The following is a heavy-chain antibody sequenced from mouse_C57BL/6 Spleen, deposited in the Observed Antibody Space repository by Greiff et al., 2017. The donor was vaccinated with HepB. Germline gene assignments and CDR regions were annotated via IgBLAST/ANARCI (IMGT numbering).Heavy chain of an antibody. CDR2: IHPNSGST. J-gene: IGHJ4*01. CDR1: GYTFTSYW. D-gene: IGHD2-4*01. Sequence: QVQLQQSGAELVKPGASVKLSCKASGYTFTSYWMHWVKQRPGQGLEWIGMIHPNSGSTNYNEKFKSKATLTVDKSSSTAYMQLSSLTSEDSAVYYCARGDYDYDPAMDYWGQGTSVTVSS. CDR3: ARGDYDYDPAMDY. V-gene: IGHV1-64*01.